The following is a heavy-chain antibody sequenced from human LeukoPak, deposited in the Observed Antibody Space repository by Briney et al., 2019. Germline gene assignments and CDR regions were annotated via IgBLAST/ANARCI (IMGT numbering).Heavy chain of an antibody. D-gene: IGHD3-22*01. CDR1: GYTFTGYY. V-gene: IGHV1-2*06. J-gene: IGHJ4*02. CDR2: INPNSGGT. CDR3: ARDLRYYDSSGYYYVSSVY. Sequence: ASVKVSCKASGYTFTGYYMHWVRQAPGQGLEWMGRINPNSGGTNYAQKFQGRVTMTRDTSISTAYMELSRLRSDDTAVYYCARDLRYYDSSGYYYVSSVYWGQGTLVTVSS.